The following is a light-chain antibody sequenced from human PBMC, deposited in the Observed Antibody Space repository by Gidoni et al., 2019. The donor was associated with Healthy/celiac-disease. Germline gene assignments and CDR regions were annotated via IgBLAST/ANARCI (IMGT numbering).Light chain of an antibody. CDR1: KLGDKY. CDR3: QAWVSSTEEAV. Sequence: SYELTQPPSVSVSPGQTASITCSGDKLGDKYACWYQQKSGQSPVLVIYQDSKRPSGIPERFSGSNSGNTATLTISGTQAMDEADYYCQAWVSSTEEAVFGTGTKVTVL. J-gene: IGLJ1*01. V-gene: IGLV3-1*01. CDR2: QDS.